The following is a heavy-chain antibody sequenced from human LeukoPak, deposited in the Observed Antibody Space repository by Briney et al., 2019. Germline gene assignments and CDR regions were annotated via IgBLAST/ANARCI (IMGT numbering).Heavy chain of an antibody. V-gene: IGHV3-9*01. CDR3: VQGKGGGSTYYYDSSGYKFDY. CDR1: GFTFGDYA. J-gene: IGHJ4*02. CDR2: ISWNSGSI. Sequence: AGGSLRLSCTASGFTFGDYAMSWFRQAPGKGLEWVSGISWNSGSIGYADSVKGRFTISRDNAKNSLYLQMNSLRAEDTALYYCVQGKGGGSTYYYDSSGYKFDYWGQGTLVTVSS. D-gene: IGHD3-22*01.